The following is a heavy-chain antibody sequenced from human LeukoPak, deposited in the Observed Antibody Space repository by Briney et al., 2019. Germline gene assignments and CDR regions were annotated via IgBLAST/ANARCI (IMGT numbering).Heavy chain of an antibody. D-gene: IGHD3-3*01. CDR3: ARGGVTIFGVATPTNWFDP. J-gene: IGHJ5*02. V-gene: IGHV4-59*01. CDR2: IHYNGSP. CDR1: GGPISSYS. Sequence: SETLSLTCTVSGGPISSYSWSWIRQPPGKGLEWIGYIHYNGSPNYNPSLKSRVTISVDTSKNQFSLKLSSVTAADTAVYYCARGGVTIFGVATPTNWFDPWGQGTLVTVSS.